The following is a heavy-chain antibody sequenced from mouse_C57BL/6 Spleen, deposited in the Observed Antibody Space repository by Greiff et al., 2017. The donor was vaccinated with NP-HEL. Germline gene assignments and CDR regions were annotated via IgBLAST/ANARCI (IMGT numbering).Heavy chain of an antibody. D-gene: IGHD2-2*01. CDR3: ARSGLRRWYFDV. Sequence: VQLQQPGAELVMPGASVKLSCKASGYTFTSYWMHWVKQRPGQGLEWIGEIDPSDSYTNYNQKFKGKSTLTVDKSSSTAYMQLSSLTSEDSAVYYCARSGLRRWYFDVWGTGTTVTVSS. CDR1: GYTFTSYW. CDR2: IDPSDSYT. J-gene: IGHJ1*03. V-gene: IGHV1-69*01.